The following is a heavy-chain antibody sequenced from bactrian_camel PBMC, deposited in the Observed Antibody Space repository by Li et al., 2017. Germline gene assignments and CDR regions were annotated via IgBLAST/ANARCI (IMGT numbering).Heavy chain of an antibody. Sequence: VQLVESGGDSVQPGGSLRLSCAASGFTFASYYMTWVRQAPGKGLEWVSTIYTDGSITYYADSVKGRFTISRDNAKNTVYLQMNSLKSEDTALYYCATLGTNWAYWGQGTQVTVS. CDR3: ATLGTNWAY. D-gene: IGHD7*01. CDR2: IYTDGSIT. CDR1: GFTFASYY. J-gene: IGHJ4*01. V-gene: IGHV3-2*01.